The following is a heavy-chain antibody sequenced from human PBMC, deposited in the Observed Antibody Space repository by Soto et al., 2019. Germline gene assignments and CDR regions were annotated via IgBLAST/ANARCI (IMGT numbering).Heavy chain of an antibody. CDR2: ISGSGGST. V-gene: IGHV3-23*01. J-gene: IGHJ3*02. Sequence: GGSLRLSCAASGFTFSSYAMSWVRQAPGKGLEWVSAISGSGGSTYYADSVKGRFTISRDNSKNTLYLQMNSLRAEDTAVYYCAKDLTWELRSPSNAFDIWGQGTVVTVSS. D-gene: IGHD1-26*01. CDR3: AKDLTWELRSPSNAFDI. CDR1: GFTFSSYA.